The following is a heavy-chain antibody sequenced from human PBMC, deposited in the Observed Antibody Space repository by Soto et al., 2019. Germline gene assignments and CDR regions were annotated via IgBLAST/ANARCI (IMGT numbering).Heavy chain of an antibody. J-gene: IGHJ6*03. CDR3: ARGGGEFYYHMDV. CDR1: GFIFSDYY. Sequence: QEQLVESGGGLVKPGGSLRLSCGASGFIFSDYYMSRIRRAPGKGLEWISHISSGGGTINYAASVRGRFTISRDNAKISPPPELTSLSADDTAVYYCARGGGEFYYHMDVWGKGTPVTVSS. V-gene: IGHV3-11*01. D-gene: IGHD3-16*01. CDR2: ISSGGGTI.